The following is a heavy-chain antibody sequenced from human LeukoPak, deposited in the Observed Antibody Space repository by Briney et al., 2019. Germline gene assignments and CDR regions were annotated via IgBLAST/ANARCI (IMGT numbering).Heavy chain of an antibody. CDR2: IYYSGST. V-gene: IGHV4-59*01. Sequence: SETLSLTCTVSGGSISSYYWSWIRQPPGKGLEWIGYIYYSGSTNYNPSLKSRVTISVDTSKNQFSLKLSPVTAADTAVYYCARHRASPRGLGVGSPNDAFDIWGQGTMVTVSS. J-gene: IGHJ3*02. CDR3: ARHRASPRGLGVGSPNDAFDI. CDR1: GGSISSYY. D-gene: IGHD3-3*01.